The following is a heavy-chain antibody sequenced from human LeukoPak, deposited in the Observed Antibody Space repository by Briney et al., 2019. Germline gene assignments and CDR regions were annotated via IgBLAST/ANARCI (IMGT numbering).Heavy chain of an antibody. J-gene: IGHJ4*02. CDR2: IYTSGST. CDR3: ARGPNDFWSGYYTPYFDY. Sequence: SETLSLTCTVSGGSISSGSYYWSWLRQPPGKGLEWIGRIYTSGSTNYNPSLKSRVTISVDTSKNQFSLKLSSVTAADTAVYYCARGPNDFWSGYYTPYFDYWGQGTLVTVSS. D-gene: IGHD3-3*01. V-gene: IGHV4-61*02. CDR1: GGSISSGSYY.